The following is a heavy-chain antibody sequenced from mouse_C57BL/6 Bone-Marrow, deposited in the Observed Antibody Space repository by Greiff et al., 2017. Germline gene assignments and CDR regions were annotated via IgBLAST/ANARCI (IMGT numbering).Heavy chain of an antibody. Sequence: VQLQQSVAELVRPGASVKLSCTASGFHIQNTYMHWVKQRPEQGLEWIGRIDPANGNTKYAPKFQGKATITADTSSNTAYLQLSSLTSEDTAIYYCARKGAQGAMDYWGQGTSVTVSS. D-gene: IGHD3-2*02. J-gene: IGHJ4*01. CDR2: IDPANGNT. V-gene: IGHV14-3*01. CDR3: ARKGAQGAMDY. CDR1: GFHIQNTY.